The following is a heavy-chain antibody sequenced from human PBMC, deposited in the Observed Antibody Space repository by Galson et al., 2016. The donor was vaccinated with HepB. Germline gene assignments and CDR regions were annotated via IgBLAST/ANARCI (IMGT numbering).Heavy chain of an antibody. V-gene: IGHV1-46*01. CDR3: ARGDYDILTAYYGSAGY. Sequence: SCKASGYTFTYYYMHWVRQAPGQGLEWMGIINPNGGSTTYAQNFQARLTMTRDTSTSTVYMELSSLRSDDTAVYYGARGDYDILTAYYGSAGYWGQGTLVTVSS. D-gene: IGHD3-9*01. J-gene: IGHJ4*02. CDR1: GYTFTYYY. CDR2: INPNGGST.